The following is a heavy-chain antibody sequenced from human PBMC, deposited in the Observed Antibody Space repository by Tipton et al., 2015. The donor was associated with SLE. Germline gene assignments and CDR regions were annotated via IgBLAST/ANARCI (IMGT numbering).Heavy chain of an antibody. Sequence: QSGAEVKKPGESLKISCKASGYTFTNYWIGWVRQMPGKGLELMGIIYPSDSTVKYSPSFQGRVTISADKSNSIAYLQWSSLQASDTAMYYCTRHDGSFLDYFDYWGQGTLVTVSS. D-gene: IGHD3-10*01. CDR3: TRHDGSFLDYFDY. CDR2: IYPSDSTV. J-gene: IGHJ4*02. CDR1: GYTFTNYW. V-gene: IGHV5-51*01.